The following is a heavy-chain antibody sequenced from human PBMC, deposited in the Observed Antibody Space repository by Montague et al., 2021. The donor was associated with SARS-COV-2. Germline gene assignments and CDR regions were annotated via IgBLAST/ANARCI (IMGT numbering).Heavy chain of an antibody. J-gene: IGHJ2*01. CDR1: GFAFGNFW. CDR3: ARGGYSHGSQPEYWYLDL. Sequence: SLRLSCAASGFAFGNFWMHWVRQAPGKGLVWVSRISSDGSTTSHADPVKGRFTISRDNAKNTLYLQMNSLRAEDTAVYYCARGGYSHGSQPEYWYLDLWGRGTLVTVSS. V-gene: IGHV3-74*01. CDR2: ISSDGSTT. D-gene: IGHD5-18*01.